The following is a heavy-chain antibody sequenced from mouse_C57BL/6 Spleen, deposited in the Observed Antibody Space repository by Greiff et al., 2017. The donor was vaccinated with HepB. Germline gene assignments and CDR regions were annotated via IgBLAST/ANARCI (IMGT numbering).Heavy chain of an antibody. D-gene: IGHD2-5*01. CDR2: IYPSDSET. Sequence: QVQLQQPGAELVRPGSSVKLSCKASGYTFTSYWVDWVKQRPGQGLEWIGNIYPSDSETHYNQKFKDKATLTVDKSSSTAYMQLSSLTSEDSAVYYCAREDYSNYAYFDVWGTGTTVTVSS. J-gene: IGHJ1*03. V-gene: IGHV1-61*01. CDR1: GYTFTSYW. CDR3: AREDYSNYAYFDV.